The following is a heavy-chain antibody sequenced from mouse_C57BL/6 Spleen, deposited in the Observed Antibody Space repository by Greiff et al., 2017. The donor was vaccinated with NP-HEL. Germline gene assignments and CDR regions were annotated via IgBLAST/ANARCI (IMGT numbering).Heavy chain of an antibody. CDR2: IYPGSGST. CDR3: ASPDGSSSRYFDV. Sequence: QVQLQQPGAELVKPGASVKMSCKASGYTLTSYWITWVKQRPGQGLEWIGDIYPGSGSTNYNEKFKSKATLTVDTSSSTAYMQLSSLTSEDSAVYYCASPDGSSSRYFDVWGTGTTVTVSS. D-gene: IGHD1-1*01. J-gene: IGHJ1*03. V-gene: IGHV1-55*01. CDR1: GYTLTSYW.